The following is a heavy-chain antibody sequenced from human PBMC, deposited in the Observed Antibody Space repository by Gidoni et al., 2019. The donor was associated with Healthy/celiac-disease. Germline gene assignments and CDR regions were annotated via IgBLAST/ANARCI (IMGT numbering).Heavy chain of an antibody. CDR3: ARLAGIAAAGTEGNAFDI. Sequence: EVQLVQSGAEVKKPGESLRISCKGSGYSFPSYWISWVRQMPGKGLEWMGRIDPSDSYTNDSPSFQGHVTISADKSISTAYLQWSSLKASDTAMYYCARLAGIAAAGTEGNAFDIWGQGTMVTVSS. D-gene: IGHD6-13*01. CDR2: IDPSDSYT. V-gene: IGHV5-10-1*03. CDR1: GYSFPSYW. J-gene: IGHJ3*02.